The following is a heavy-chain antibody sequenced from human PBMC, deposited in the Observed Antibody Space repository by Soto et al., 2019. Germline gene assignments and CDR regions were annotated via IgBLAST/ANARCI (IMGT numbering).Heavy chain of an antibody. D-gene: IGHD3-22*01. CDR3: ARVKYDSSGYLDAFDI. CDR1: GGSISSYY. V-gene: IGHV4-59*01. CDR2: IYYSGST. Sequence: SETLSLTCTVSGGSISSYYWSWIRQPPGKGLEWIGYIYYSGSTNYNPSLKSRVTISVDTSKNQFSLKLSSVTAADTAVYYCARVKYDSSGYLDAFDIWGQGTMVT. J-gene: IGHJ3*02.